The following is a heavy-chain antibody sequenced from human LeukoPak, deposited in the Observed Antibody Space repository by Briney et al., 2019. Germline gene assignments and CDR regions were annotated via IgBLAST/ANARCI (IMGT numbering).Heavy chain of an antibody. V-gene: IGHV3-7*03. CDR3: ARDGGNSWYFDY. CDR2: IKQDGSEK. J-gene: IGHJ4*02. CDR1: GLIFTGYW. Sequence: PGGSLRLSCAASGLIFTGYWMSWVRQAPGKGLEWVANIKQDGSEKYYVDSVKGRFTISRDNAKNSLYLQRDSPRAEDTAVYYCARDGGNSWYFDYWGQGTLVTVSS. D-gene: IGHD2-2*01.